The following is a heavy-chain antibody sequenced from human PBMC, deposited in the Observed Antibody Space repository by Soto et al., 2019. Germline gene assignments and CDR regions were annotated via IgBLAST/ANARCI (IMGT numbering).Heavy chain of an antibody. V-gene: IGHV3-64*01. J-gene: IGHJ6*03. D-gene: IGHD6-6*01. CDR3: ARRARPDFYYMDV. Sequence: EVQLAESGGGLAQPGGSLRLSCAASGFTLSGYAMDWVRQAPGKGREYVSGISSNGVGTYYANSVQGRFTISRDNSKNTVYRQMGSLRPEDMAVYYCARRARPDFYYMDVWGKGTTVTVS. CDR1: GFTLSGYA. CDR2: ISSNGVGT.